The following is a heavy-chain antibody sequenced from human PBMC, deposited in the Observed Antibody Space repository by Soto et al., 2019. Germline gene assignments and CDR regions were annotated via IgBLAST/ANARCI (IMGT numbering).Heavy chain of an antibody. Sequence: QVQLVESGGGVVQPGRSLRLSCAASGFTFSSYGMHWVRQAPGKGLEWVAVIWYDGSNKYYADSVKGRFTISRDNSKNPLYLQMNSLRAEDTAVYYCARGGIWCSSTSCYVDIWGQGTMVTVSS. CDR3: ARGGIWCSSTSCYVDI. CDR2: IWYDGSNK. V-gene: IGHV3-33*01. J-gene: IGHJ3*02. CDR1: GFTFSSYG. D-gene: IGHD2-2*01.